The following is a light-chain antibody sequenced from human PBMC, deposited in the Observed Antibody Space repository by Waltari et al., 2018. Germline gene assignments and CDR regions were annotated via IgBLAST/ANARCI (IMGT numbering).Light chain of an antibody. V-gene: IGLV4-69*01. CDR1: SGHSTNI. Sequence: QLVLTQSPSAPASLGASVKLTCTLSSGHSTNIIACLQQQPEKGPRYLMNVNSDGSHNKGVGIPDRFSGSSSGAERYLTISSLQSEDEADYYCQTGGHGTWVFGGGTRLTVL. J-gene: IGLJ3*02. CDR3: QTGGHGTWV. CDR2: VNSDGSH.